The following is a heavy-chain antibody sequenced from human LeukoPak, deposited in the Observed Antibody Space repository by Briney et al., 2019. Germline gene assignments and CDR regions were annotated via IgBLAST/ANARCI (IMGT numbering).Heavy chain of an antibody. Sequence: PSETLSLTCTVSGGSISTRNYYWGWIRQPPGKGLEWIGNIFYSGSTYYSPSLRSRVTISLDTSRNQFSLKLNSVTAADTAVYYCARDRVGQQLVGRNYYYYYMDVWGKGTTVTISS. D-gene: IGHD6-13*01. J-gene: IGHJ6*03. V-gene: IGHV4-39*07. CDR1: GGSISTRNYY. CDR3: ARDRVGQQLVGRNYYYYYMDV. CDR2: IFYSGST.